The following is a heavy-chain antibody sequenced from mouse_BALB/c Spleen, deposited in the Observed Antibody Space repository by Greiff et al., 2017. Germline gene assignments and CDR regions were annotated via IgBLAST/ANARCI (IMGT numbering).Heavy chain of an antibody. CDR2: IDPENGDT. V-gene: IGHV14-4*02. Sequence: EVQLQQSGAELVRSGASVKLSCTASGFNIKDYYMHWVKQRPEQGLEWIGWIDPENGDTEYAPKFQGKATMTADTSSNTAYLQLSSLTSEDTAVYYCNADYYGFYYWGQGTTLTVSS. J-gene: IGHJ2*01. CDR3: NADYYGFYY. D-gene: IGHD1-1*01. CDR1: GFNIKDYY.